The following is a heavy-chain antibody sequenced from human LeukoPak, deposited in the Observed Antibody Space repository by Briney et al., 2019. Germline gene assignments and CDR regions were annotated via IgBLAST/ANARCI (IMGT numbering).Heavy chain of an antibody. J-gene: IGHJ4*02. CDR1: GGTFSSYA. CDR2: IIPILGIA. V-gene: IGHV1-69*04. CDR3: ARDDYYGSGSYSVD. D-gene: IGHD3-10*01. Sequence: SVKVSCKASGGTFSSYAISWVRQAPGQGLEWMGRIIPILGIANYAQKFQGRVTITADKSTSTAYMELSSLRSEDTAVYYCARDDYYGSGSYSVDWGQGTLVTVSS.